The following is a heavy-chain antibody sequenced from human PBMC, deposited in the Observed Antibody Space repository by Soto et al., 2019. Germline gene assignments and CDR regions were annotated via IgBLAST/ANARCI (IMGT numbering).Heavy chain of an antibody. CDR3: ARGSWGFDY. J-gene: IGHJ4*02. Sequence: QVHLVQSGAEVKKPGASVKVSCKASGYTFTTYGMNWVRQAPGQGLEWMGRISAYNGNTNYAQKFQGRVAMTTDTSTSTAYMELTSLRSDDTAVYYCARGSWGFDYWGQGTLVTVSS. CDR1: GYTFTTYG. V-gene: IGHV1-18*01. CDR2: ISAYNGNT. D-gene: IGHD7-27*01.